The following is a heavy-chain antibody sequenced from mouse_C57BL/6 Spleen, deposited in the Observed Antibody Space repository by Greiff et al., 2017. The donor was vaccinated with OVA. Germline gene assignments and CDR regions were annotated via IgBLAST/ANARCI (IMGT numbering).Heavy chain of an antibody. V-gene: IGHV1-80*01. CDR3: ARRRDYYGSLDY. J-gene: IGHJ2*01. Sequence: VQLQQSGAELVKPGASVKISCKASGYAFSSYWMNWVKQRPGKGLEWIGQIYPGDGDTNYNGKFKGKATLTADKSSSTAYMQLSSLTSEDSAVYFCARRRDYYGSLDYWGQGTTLTVSS. CDR2: IYPGDGDT. D-gene: IGHD1-1*01. CDR1: GYAFSSYW.